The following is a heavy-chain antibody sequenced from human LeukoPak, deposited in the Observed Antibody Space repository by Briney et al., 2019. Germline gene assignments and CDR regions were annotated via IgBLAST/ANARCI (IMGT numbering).Heavy chain of an antibody. V-gene: IGHV3-7*01. Sequence: GGSLRLSCAASGFTFSTYWMSWVRQAPGKGLEWVASIKQHGSEIHYVDSVKGRYTISRDNAKNSLYLQMNSLRAEDTAVYYCAKLIAPRTIYDYWGQGTLVTVSS. CDR2: IKQHGSEI. CDR1: GFTFSTYW. D-gene: IGHD6-6*01. CDR3: AKLIAPRTIYDY. J-gene: IGHJ4*02.